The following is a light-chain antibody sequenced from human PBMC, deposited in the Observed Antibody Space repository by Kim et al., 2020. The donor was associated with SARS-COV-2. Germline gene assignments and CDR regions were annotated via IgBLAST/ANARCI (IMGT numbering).Light chain of an antibody. V-gene: IGKV1-27*01. CDR1: QDIANS. CDR3: QKYNSAPWT. J-gene: IGKJ1*01. Sequence: ASVGDRVPITCRARQDIANSLAWYQQKPGKVPKLLVYAASTLQSVVPSRFSGSGSGTQFTLPIGSLQTEDVATYYCQKYNSAPWTFGPGTKVEIK. CDR2: AAS.